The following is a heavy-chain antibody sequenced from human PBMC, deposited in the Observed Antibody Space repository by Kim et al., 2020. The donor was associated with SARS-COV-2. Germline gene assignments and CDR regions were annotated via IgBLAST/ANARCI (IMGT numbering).Heavy chain of an antibody. Sequence: SETLSLTCTVSGGSISSGGYYWSWIRQHPGKGLEWIGYIYYSGSTYYNPSLKSRVTISVDTSKDQFSLKLSSVTAADTAVYYCARVLRYGSGRHLDYWGQGTLVTVSS. CDR1: GGSISSGGYY. CDR3: ARVLRYGSGRHLDY. D-gene: IGHD3-10*01. V-gene: IGHV4-31*03. J-gene: IGHJ4*02. CDR2: IYYSGST.